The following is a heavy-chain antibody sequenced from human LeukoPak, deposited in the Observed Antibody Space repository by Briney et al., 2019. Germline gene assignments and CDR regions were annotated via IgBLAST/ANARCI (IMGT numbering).Heavy chain of an antibody. CDR3: ARDSGVKNYYDSSGYLDY. Sequence: PGGSLRLSCAASGFTFSSYAMHWVRRAPGKGLEWVAVISYDGSNKYYADSVKGRFTISRDNSKNTLYLQMNSLRAEDTAVYYCARDSGVKNYYDSSGYLDYWGQGTLVTVSS. V-gene: IGHV3-30-3*01. J-gene: IGHJ4*02. D-gene: IGHD3-22*01. CDR1: GFTFSSYA. CDR2: ISYDGSNK.